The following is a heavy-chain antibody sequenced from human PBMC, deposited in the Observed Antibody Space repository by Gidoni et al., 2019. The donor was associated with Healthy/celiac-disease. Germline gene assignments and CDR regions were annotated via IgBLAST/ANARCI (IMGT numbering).Heavy chain of an antibody. D-gene: IGHD2-21*02. Sequence: QVQLGESGGGVVQPGRSLRLSCAASGFTFSSYGMHWVRQAPGKGLEWVAVIWYDGSNKYYTDSVKGRFTISRDNSKNTLYLQMNSLRAEDTAVYYCASALTQDAFDIWGQGTMVTVSS. CDR1: GFTFSSYG. J-gene: IGHJ3*02. CDR2: IWYDGSNK. V-gene: IGHV3-33*01. CDR3: ASALTQDAFDI.